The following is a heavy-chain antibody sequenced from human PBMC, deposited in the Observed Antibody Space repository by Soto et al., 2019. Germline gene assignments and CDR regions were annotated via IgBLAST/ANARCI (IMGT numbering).Heavy chain of an antibody. Sequence: VQLVQSGAEVKKPGASVKVSCKASGYTFSRSGISWVRQAPGQGLEWMGWISTYNGDTNYAQKVQGRVTMTTDTPTITACMRRVRLKSPDPAVYYGARRGAAPHYYTGLDVWGHGTTVTVSS. D-gene: IGHD3-16*01. J-gene: IGHJ6*02. CDR3: ARRGAAPHYYTGLDV. V-gene: IGHV1-18*01. CDR2: ISTYNGDT. CDR1: GYTFSRSG.